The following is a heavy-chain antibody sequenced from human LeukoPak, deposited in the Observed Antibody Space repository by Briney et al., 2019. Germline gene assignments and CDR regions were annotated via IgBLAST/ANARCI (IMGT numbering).Heavy chain of an antibody. D-gene: IGHD2-2*01. CDR3: ARGPPRYQLLTPFDY. Sequence: GGSLRLSCAASGFTFSSYAMSWVRQAPGKGLEWVSGIGGNGGSTYNAASVKGRFTISRDNSKNTLYLQMNSLRAEDTAVYYCARGPPRYQLLTPFDYWGQGTLVTVSS. J-gene: IGHJ4*02. V-gene: IGHV3-23*01. CDR1: GFTFSSYA. CDR2: IGGNGGST.